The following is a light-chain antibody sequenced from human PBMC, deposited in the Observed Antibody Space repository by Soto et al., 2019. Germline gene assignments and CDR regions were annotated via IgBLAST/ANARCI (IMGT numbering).Light chain of an antibody. CDR3: CAYAGSSTLV. V-gene: IGLV2-18*02. J-gene: IGLJ2*01. CDR1: ISDVGFYAR. Sequence: QSALTQPPSVSGSPGQSVTISCTGTISDVGFYARVSWYQQVPGTAPKLLIYDVTNRPSGVPDRFSGSQSGKTASLTVSGLQAEDEADYYCCAYAGSSTLVFGGGTKLTVL. CDR2: DVT.